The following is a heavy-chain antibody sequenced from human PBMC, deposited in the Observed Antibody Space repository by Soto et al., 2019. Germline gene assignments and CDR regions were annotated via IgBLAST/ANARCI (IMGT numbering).Heavy chain of an antibody. J-gene: IGHJ6*02. CDR2: ISAYNGNT. Sequence: ASVKVSCKASGYTFTSYGISWVRQAPGQGLEWMGWISAYNGNTNYAQKLQGRVTMTTDTSTSTAYMELRSLRSDDTAVYYCARDRDFWGGYYATGYYYGMDVWGQGTTVTVSS. CDR3: ARDRDFWGGYYATGYYYGMDV. CDR1: GYTFTSYG. D-gene: IGHD3-3*01. V-gene: IGHV1-18*01.